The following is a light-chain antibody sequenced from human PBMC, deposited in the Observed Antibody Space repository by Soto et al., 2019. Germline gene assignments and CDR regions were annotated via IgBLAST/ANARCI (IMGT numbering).Light chain of an antibody. CDR3: AAWDDSLSAVV. V-gene: IGLV1-47*01. CDR2: RND. J-gene: IGLJ2*01. CDR1: SSNIGSNY. Sequence: QSVLTQPHSASGTPGQRVTISCSGSSSNIGSNYVYWYQQLPGSAPKLLIYRNDQRPSGVPDRFSASKSGTAASLAISGLRSEDEADYHCAAWDDSLSAVVFGGGTKVTVL.